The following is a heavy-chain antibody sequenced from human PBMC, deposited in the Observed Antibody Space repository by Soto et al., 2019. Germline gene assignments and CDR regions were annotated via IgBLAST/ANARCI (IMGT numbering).Heavy chain of an antibody. V-gene: IGHV4-30-4*01. CDR1: GGSINSREFY. CDR2: SSSSGST. CDR3: AREYGASWYFDL. Sequence: SETLSLTCSVSGGSINSREFYWSWIRQPPGKGLEWIGYSSSSGSTYYNPSLKSRGIISVDTSKNQFSLKLTSVTAADTAVYYCAREYGASWYFDLWGRGTLVTVSS. J-gene: IGHJ2*01. D-gene: IGHD4-17*01.